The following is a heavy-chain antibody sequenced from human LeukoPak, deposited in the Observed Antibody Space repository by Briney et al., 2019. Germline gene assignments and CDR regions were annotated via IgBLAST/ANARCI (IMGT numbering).Heavy chain of an antibody. CDR2: IYYSGST. CDR3: ATSVAGLFNY. CDR1: GGSIGSSSYY. V-gene: IGHV4-39*01. Sequence: PSETLSLTCTVSGGSIGSSSYYWGWIRQPPGKGLEWIGSIYYSGSTYYNPSLKSRVTISVDTSKKQFSLKLRSMTAADTAVYYCATSVAGLFNYWGQGTLVTVSS. J-gene: IGHJ4*02.